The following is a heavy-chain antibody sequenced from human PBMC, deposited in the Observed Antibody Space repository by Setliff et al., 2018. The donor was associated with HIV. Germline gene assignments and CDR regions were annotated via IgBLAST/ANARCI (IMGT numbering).Heavy chain of an antibody. CDR1: GGSISSGSYY. D-gene: IGHD3-22*01. V-gene: IGHV4-61*02. CDR2: IYTSGST. CDR3: ARETYYYDNPQYYYYYMDV. Sequence: SETLSLTCTVSGGSISSGSYYWSWIRQPAGKGLEWIGRIYTSGSTNYNPSLKSLVTISVDTSKNQFSLKLRSVTAADTAVYYCARETYYYDNPQYYYYYMDVWGKGTTVTV. J-gene: IGHJ6*03.